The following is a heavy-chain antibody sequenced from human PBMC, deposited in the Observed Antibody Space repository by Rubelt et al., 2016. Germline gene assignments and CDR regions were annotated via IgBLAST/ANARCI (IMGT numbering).Heavy chain of an antibody. V-gene: IGHV3-53*01. CDR3: ARGGYYDSSGYYSFDY. CDR1: GFTVSSNY. Sequence: EVQLVESGGGLIQPGGSLRLSCAASGFTVSSNYMSWVRQAPGKGLEWVSVIYSGGSTYYADSGKGRFTISRDNSKNTLYLQMNSLRAEDTAVYYCARGGYYDSSGYYSFDYWGQGTLVTVSS. CDR2: IYSGGST. J-gene: IGHJ4*02. D-gene: IGHD3-22*01.